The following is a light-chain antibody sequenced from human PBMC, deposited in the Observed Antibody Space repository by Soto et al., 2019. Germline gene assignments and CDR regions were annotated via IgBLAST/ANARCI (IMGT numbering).Light chain of an antibody. CDR2: DTN. Sequence: QAVVTQEPSLTVSPGGTVTLTCGSSTGPVTSGHYPYWFQQKPGQAPRTLIFDTNNKHSWTPARFSGSLLGGKAALPLSGAQPEDEADYYCLLSYSGTKVVFGGGTKLTVL. V-gene: IGLV7-46*01. CDR1: TGPVTSGHY. J-gene: IGLJ3*02. CDR3: LLSYSGTKVV.